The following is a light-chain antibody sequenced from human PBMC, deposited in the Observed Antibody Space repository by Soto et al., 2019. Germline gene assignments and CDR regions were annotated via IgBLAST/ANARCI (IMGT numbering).Light chain of an antibody. Sequence: SYELAQPPSVSVAPGQTARITCGGSNIGSKSVHWYQQKPGQAPMMVVCANSDRPSGIPERFSGSNSANTATLTISRVEAGDEADYYCHVWDIGSAHHVFGTGTKFTVL. V-gene: IGLV3-21*02. CDR3: HVWDIGSAHHV. CDR1: NIGSKS. CDR2: ANS. J-gene: IGLJ1*01.